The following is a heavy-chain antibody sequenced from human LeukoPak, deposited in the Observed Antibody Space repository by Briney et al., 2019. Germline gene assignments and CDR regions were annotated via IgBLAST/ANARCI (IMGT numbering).Heavy chain of an antibody. D-gene: IGHD2-15*01. CDR2: ISAYSGDT. J-gene: IGHJ5*02. V-gene: IGHV1-18*01. CDR3: ARDQVAFEAATRVTWFDP. CDR1: GYTFTSYG. Sequence: ASVKVSCKASGYTFTSYGFTWVRQAPGQGLERMGWISAYSGDTNYAQKFQGRVTMTTDTSTSTAYMEVRSLRSDDTAVYYCARDQVAFEAATRVTWFDPWGQGTLVTVSS.